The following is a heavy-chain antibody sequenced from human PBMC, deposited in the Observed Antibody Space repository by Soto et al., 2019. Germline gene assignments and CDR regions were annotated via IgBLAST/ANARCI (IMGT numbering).Heavy chain of an antibody. J-gene: IGHJ3*02. CDR1: GFTFSRYA. D-gene: IGHD3-9*01. CDR2: ISYDGSNK. CDR3: ARSGNYYILTGYTAAFDI. V-gene: IGHV3-30-3*01. Sequence: QVQLVESGGGVVQPGRSLRLSCAASGFTFSRYAMHWVRQAPGKGLEWVAVISYDGSNKYYADSVKGRFTISRDNSKNTLYLQMNSLRAEDTAVYYCARSGNYYILTGYTAAFDIWGQGTMVTVSS.